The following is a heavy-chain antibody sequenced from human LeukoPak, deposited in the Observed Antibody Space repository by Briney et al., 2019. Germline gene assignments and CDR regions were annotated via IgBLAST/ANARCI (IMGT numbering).Heavy chain of an antibody. CDR3: ARHYEMYYYDSSGPSGY. CDR2: ISSSSSYI. J-gene: IGHJ4*02. D-gene: IGHD3-22*01. V-gene: IGHV3-21*04. Sequence: GGSLRLSCAASGFTFSSYSMNWVRQAPGKGLEWVSSISSSSSYIYYADSVKGRFAISRDNAKNSLYLQMNSLKASDTAMYYCARHYEMYYYDSSGPSGYWGQGTLVTVSS. CDR1: GFTFSSYS.